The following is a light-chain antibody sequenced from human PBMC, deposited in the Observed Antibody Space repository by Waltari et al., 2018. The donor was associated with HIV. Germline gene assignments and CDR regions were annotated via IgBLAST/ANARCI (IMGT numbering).Light chain of an antibody. V-gene: IGLV2-14*01. CDR1: SSDVGGYNY. CDR3: SSYTSSNTVV. CDR2: EVT. Sequence: QSALTQPASVSGSPGQSITISCTGTSSDVGGYNYVSWYQQHPGKAPKVMIYEVTNRPSGVFNRFSGSKSVNTASLTISGLQADDEADYYCSSYTSSNTVVFGGGTKLTVL. J-gene: IGLJ2*01.